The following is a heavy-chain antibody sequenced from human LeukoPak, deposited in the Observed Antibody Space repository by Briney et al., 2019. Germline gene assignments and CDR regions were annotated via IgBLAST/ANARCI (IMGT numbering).Heavy chain of an antibody. CDR2: FDPEDGET. CDR3: ATDIQTDTAMVNTWGGS. V-gene: IGHV1-24*01. Sequence: ASVKVSCKVSGYTLTELSMHWVRQAPGKGLEWMGGFDPEDGETIYAQKFQGRVTMTEDTSTDTAYMELSSLRSEDTAVYYCATDIQTDTAMVNTWGGSWGQGTLVTVSS. CDR1: GYTLTELS. D-gene: IGHD5-18*01. J-gene: IGHJ5*02.